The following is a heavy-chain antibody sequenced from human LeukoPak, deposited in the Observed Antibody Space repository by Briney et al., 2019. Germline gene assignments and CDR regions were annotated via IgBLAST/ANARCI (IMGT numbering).Heavy chain of an antibody. CDR2: ISGSGGST. D-gene: IGHD3-3*01. CDR3: AKVDYDFWSGYYRTTSLGMDV. CDR1: GFTFSSYA. V-gene: IGHV3-23*01. J-gene: IGHJ6*02. Sequence: GGSLRLSCAASGFTFSSYAMSWVRQAPGKGLEWVSAISGSGGSTYYADSVKGRFTISRDNSKNTLYLQMNSLRAEDTAVYYCAKVDYDFWSGYYRTTSLGMDVWGQGTTVTVSS.